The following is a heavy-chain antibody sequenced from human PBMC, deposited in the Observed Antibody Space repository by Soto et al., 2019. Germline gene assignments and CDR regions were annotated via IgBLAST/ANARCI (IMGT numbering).Heavy chain of an antibody. J-gene: IGHJ4*02. Sequence: PSETLSLTCAVSGDSISSHYCWCWIRQPPGKGVEWLGSICHRVTTSYSPSPKGRITISGHTSKNQFSRRLSSVTGADTAMYFCARDRRNFYDNTDSFDYWGQGALVTVSS. V-gene: IGHV4-38-2*02. CDR1: GDSISSHYC. CDR2: ICHRVTT. CDR3: ARDRRNFYDNTDSFDY. D-gene: IGHD3-22*01.